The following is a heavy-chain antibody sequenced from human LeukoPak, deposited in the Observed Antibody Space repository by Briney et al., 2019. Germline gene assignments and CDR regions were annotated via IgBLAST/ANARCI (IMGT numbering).Heavy chain of an antibody. V-gene: IGHV4-59*12. Sequence: SETLSLTCTVSGDSMSSYYWSWIRQPPGKGLEWIAYIFYSGSTSYNTSLKSRVAISMNTSRNQLSLKLSSVTAADTAVYYCARGPGGGSYSDAFDIWGQGTMVTVSS. CDR3: ARGPGGGSYSDAFDI. CDR1: GDSMSSYY. CDR2: IFYSGST. D-gene: IGHD1-26*01. J-gene: IGHJ3*02.